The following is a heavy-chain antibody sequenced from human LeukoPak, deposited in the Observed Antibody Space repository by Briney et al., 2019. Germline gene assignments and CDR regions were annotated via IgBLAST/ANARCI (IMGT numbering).Heavy chain of an antibody. V-gene: IGHV1-18*01. CDR2: ISAYNGNT. J-gene: IGHJ4*02. CDR3: ARTEYYYDSSGEFVY. CDR1: GYTFTSYG. Sequence: ASVKVSCKASGYTFTSYGISWVRQAPGQGLEWTGWISAYNGNTNYAQKLQGRVTMTTDTSTSTAYMELRSLRSDDTAVYYCARTEYYYDSSGEFVYWGQGTLVTVSS. D-gene: IGHD3-22*01.